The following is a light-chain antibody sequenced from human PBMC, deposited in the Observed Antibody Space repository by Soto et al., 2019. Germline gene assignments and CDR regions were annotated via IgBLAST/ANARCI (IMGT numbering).Light chain of an antibody. Sequence: EIVMTQSPATLSVSPGERATLSCRASQSVSSNLAWYQQKPGQAPRLLIYGASTRATGIPARFSGSGSGTELTLTISSLQSEDFAFYYCQQYNNWPPYTFGQGTKLEIK. J-gene: IGKJ2*01. CDR1: QSVSSN. V-gene: IGKV3-15*01. CDR3: QQYNNWPPYT. CDR2: GAS.